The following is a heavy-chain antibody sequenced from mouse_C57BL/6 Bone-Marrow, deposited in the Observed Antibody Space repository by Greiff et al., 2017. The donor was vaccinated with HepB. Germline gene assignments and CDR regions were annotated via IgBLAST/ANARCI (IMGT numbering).Heavy chain of an antibody. J-gene: IGHJ4*01. V-gene: IGHV5-17*01. CDR1: GFTFSDYG. D-gene: IGHD1-1*01. CDR3: AKPLITTVVEDAMDY. Sequence: EVQGVESGGGLVKPGGSLKLSCAASGFTFSDYGMHWVRQAPEKGLEWVAYISSGSSTIYYADTVKGRFTISRDNAKNTLFLQMTSLRSEDTAMYYCAKPLITTVVEDAMDYWGQGTSVTVSS. CDR2: ISSGSSTI.